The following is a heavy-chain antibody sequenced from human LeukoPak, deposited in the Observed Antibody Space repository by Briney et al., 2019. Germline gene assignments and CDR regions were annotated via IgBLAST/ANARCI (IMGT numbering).Heavy chain of an antibody. CDR3: AKRPNIVGAPFDY. Sequence: GGSLRLSCAASGFTFSTYAMTWVRQAPGKGLEWVSLISGTGGSTYYADSVKGRFTISRDNSKNTLYLQMNSLRAEDTAVYYCAKRPNIVGAPFDYWGQGTLVTVSS. D-gene: IGHD1-26*01. CDR2: ISGTGGST. V-gene: IGHV3-23*01. CDR1: GFTFSTYA. J-gene: IGHJ4*02.